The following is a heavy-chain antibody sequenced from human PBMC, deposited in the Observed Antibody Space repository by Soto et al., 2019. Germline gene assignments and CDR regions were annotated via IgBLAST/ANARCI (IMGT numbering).Heavy chain of an antibody. CDR3: AKIDKFNPQSSGWANRFDY. V-gene: IGHV3-23*01. J-gene: IGHJ4*02. CDR1: GFTFSNYG. Sequence: EFQLLESGGGLVQPGGSLRLSCAASGFTFSNYGMTWVRQAPGKGLEWVSGMSRDGGVTDYTDSVKGRFTISRDISKNTLYLQKNSLRAEDTAVYYRAKIDKFNPQSSGWANRFDYWGQGTLVTVSS. CDR2: MSRDGGVT. D-gene: IGHD6-19*01.